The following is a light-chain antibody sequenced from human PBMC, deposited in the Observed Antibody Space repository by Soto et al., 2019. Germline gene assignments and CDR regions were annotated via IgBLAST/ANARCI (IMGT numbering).Light chain of an antibody. Sequence: ETLLTQSPDFLSLSPGEGATLSCRASQTISRNYLAWYKQRPGQAPRLLIYGATSRAVGIPDRFSGSGSGTAFTLTIGRLEPEESAVYYCQQSVASPVTFGGVTRVEI. J-gene: IGKJ4*01. CDR2: GAT. V-gene: IGKV3-20*01. CDR3: QQSVASPVT. CDR1: QTISRNY.